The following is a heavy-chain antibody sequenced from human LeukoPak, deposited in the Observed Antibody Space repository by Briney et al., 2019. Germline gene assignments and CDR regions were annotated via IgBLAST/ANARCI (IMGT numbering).Heavy chain of an antibody. CDR2: IYYTGST. J-gene: IGHJ4*02. V-gene: IGHV4-59*01. D-gene: IGHD2-2*01. CDR1: GGSISSYY. Sequence: SETLSLTCTVSGGSISSYYFSWIRQPPGKGLEWIGYIYYTGSTNSNPSLKSRVAISVDTSENQFSLKLSSVTAADTAVYYCARGVMSTIWPFDSWGQGTLVTVSS. CDR3: ARGVMSTIWPFDS.